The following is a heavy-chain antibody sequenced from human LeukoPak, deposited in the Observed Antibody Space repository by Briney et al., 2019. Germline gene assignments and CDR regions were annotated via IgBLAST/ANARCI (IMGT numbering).Heavy chain of an antibody. V-gene: IGHV5-51*01. J-gene: IGHJ4*02. Sequence: GAALKISCQGPGSPFKTYWLAWVRPVPGNGLQWGGRIYPADSYTRYSRSFQGQITISADKSQDPAYLQWDNLKASDTAKYYCVRLGAVARGIDYWGQGTLVTVSS. CDR2: IYPADSYT. CDR1: GSPFKTYW. D-gene: IGHD6-19*01. CDR3: VRLGAVARGIDY.